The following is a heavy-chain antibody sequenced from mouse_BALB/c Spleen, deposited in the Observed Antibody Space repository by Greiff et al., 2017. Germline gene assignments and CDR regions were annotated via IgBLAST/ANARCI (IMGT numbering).Heavy chain of an antibody. CDR1: GYSITSDYA. CDR2: ISYSGST. D-gene: IGHD1-1*01. J-gene: IGHJ2*01. Sequence: EVQGVESGPGLVKPSQSLSLTCTVTGYSITSDYAWNWIRQFPGNKLEWMGYISYSGSTSYNPSLKSRISITRDTSKNQFFLQLNSVTTEDTATYYCASGGYYGSPFDYWGQGTTLTVSS. V-gene: IGHV3-2*02. CDR3: ASGGYYGSPFDY.